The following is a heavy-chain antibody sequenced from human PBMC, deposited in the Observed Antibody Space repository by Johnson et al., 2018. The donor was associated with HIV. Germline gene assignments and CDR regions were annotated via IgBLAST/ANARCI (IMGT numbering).Heavy chain of an antibody. CDR3: AKDQWSSSWTNDAFDI. CDR2: INTDGSST. J-gene: IGHJ3*02. Sequence: VQLVESGGGVVQPGRSLRLSCAASGFTFSSYWMHWVRQAPGKGLVWVSHINTDGSSTSYADSVKGRFTISRDNAKNSLFLQMNSLRVEDTAVYYCAKDQWSSSWTNDAFDIWGQGTMVTVSS. D-gene: IGHD6-13*01. CDR1: GFTFSSYW. V-gene: IGHV3-74*01.